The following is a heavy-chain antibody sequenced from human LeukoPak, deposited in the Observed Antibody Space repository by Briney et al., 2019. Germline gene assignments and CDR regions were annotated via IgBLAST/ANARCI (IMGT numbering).Heavy chain of an antibody. D-gene: IGHD3-10*01. CDR1: GFTFSSYS. CDR2: IYYSGST. V-gene: IGHV4-59*12. Sequence: PGGSLRLSCAASGFTFSSYSMNWVRQAPGKGLEWIGYIYYSGSTNYNPSLKSRVTISVDTSKNQFSLKLNSVTAADTAVYYCAKPSNYYGSATDAFDFWGQGTMVTVSS. J-gene: IGHJ3*01. CDR3: AKPSNYYGSATDAFDF.